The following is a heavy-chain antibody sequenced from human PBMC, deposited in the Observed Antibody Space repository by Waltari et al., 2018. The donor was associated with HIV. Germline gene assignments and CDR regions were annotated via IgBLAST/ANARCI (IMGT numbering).Heavy chain of an antibody. J-gene: IGHJ4*02. Sequence: DVRLEESGGNLVQPGGSLRLSCAASGFNFRRYWMHWIRHVPGKGLVWVSKINTDGTETSYTDSVKGRFTSSRDNTKNRLYLQMNSLRVEDSAIYYCARDLSTYGHEFDYWGQGTLVTVAS. CDR2: INTDGTET. CDR1: GFNFRRYW. V-gene: IGHV3-74*01. CDR3: ARDLSTYGHEFDY. D-gene: IGHD2-2*01.